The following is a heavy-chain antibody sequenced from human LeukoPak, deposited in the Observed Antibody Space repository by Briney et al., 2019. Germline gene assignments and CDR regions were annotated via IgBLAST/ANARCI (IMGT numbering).Heavy chain of an antibody. V-gene: IGHV4-59*01. D-gene: IGHD3-22*01. CDR3: ARVVYDSSGYYSYYYYMDV. CDR1: GGSISSYY. J-gene: IGHJ6*03. Sequence: SETLSLTCTVSGGSISSYYWSWIRQPPGKGLEWIGYIYYSGSTNYNPSLKSRVTISVDTSKNQFSLKLSSVTAADTAVYYCARVVYDSSGYYSYYYYMDVWGKGTTVTVSS. CDR2: IYYSGST.